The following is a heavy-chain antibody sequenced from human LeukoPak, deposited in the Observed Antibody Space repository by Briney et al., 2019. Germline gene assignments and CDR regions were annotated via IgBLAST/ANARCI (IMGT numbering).Heavy chain of an antibody. J-gene: IGHJ4*02. CDR3: ARAMTTVTTPYLDY. V-gene: IGHV3-33*01. CDR1: GFTFSSYG. CDR2: IWYDGSNK. Sequence: GGSLRLSCAASGFTFSSYGMHWVRQAPGKGLEWVASIWYDGSNKYYADSVKGRFTISRDNSKNTLYLQMNSLRAEDTAVYYCARAMTTVTTPYLDYWGQGTLGTVFS. D-gene: IGHD4-17*01.